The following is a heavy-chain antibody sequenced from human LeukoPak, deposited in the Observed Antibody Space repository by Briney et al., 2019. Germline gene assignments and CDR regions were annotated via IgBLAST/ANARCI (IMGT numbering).Heavy chain of an antibody. CDR1: GGSISSSSYY. Sequence: SETLSLTCTVSGGSISSSSYYWGWIRQPPGKGLEGIGSIYYSGSTYYNPSLKSRVTISVDTSKNQFFLNLSSVTAADTAVYYCAGLVGRYSSGLYYYYFDYWGQGTLVTVSS. J-gene: IGHJ4*02. V-gene: IGHV4-39*07. CDR2: IYYSGST. CDR3: AGLVGRYSSGLYYYYFDY. D-gene: IGHD3-22*01.